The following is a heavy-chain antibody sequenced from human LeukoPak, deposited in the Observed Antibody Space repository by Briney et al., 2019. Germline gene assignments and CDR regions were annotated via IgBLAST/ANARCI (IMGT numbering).Heavy chain of an antibody. Sequence: SETLSLTCTVSGGSISSYYWSWIRQPPGKGLEWIEYIYYSGSTNYNPSLKSRVTISVDTSKNQFSLKLSSVTAADTAVYYCARRIAVAGEFDYWGQGTLVTVSS. CDR2: IYYSGST. CDR3: ARRIAVAGEFDY. V-gene: IGHV4-59*01. CDR1: GGSISSYY. J-gene: IGHJ4*02. D-gene: IGHD6-19*01.